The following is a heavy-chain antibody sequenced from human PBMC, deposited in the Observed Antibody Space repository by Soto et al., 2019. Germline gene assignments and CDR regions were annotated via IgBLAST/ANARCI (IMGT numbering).Heavy chain of an antibody. D-gene: IGHD2-2*01. V-gene: IGHV6-1*01. Sequence: SQTLSLTCAISGDSVSSNSAAWNWIRQSPSRGLEWLGRTYYRSKWYNDYAVSVKSRITINPDPSKNQFSLQLNSVTPEETAVYYCARDRPSVVPAAMGEYFDYWGQGTLVTVSS. CDR1: GDSVSSNSAA. CDR3: ARDRPSVVPAAMGEYFDY. CDR2: TYYRSKWYN. J-gene: IGHJ4*02.